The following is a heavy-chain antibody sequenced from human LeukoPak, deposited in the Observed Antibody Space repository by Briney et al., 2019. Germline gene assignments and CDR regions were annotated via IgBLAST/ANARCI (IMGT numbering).Heavy chain of an antibody. CDR3: ATKLSITIRDGFDI. D-gene: IGHD1-14*01. CDR2: ISSTGSKK. Sequence: GGSLRLSCVASGFSFSDYYMTWIRQAPGKGLEWLSYISSTGSKKYFADSVKGRFTVSRDNAKDTLYLQMNSLRVEDTAVYYCATKLSITIRDGFDIWGQGTMVTVSS. CDR1: GFSFSDYY. V-gene: IGHV3-11*04. J-gene: IGHJ3*02.